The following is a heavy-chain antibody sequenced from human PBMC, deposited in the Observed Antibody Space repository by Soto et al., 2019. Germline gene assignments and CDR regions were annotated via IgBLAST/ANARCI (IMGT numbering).Heavy chain of an antibody. V-gene: IGHV4-31*03. J-gene: IGHJ4*02. CDR1: GGSISIGVYY. D-gene: IGHD2-2*01. CDR2: TYHTGST. Sequence: QVQLQESGPGLVKPSQPLSLTCTVSGGSISIGVYYWNWIRQHPGKGLEWIGYTYHTGSTSYNPSLQRRVSLSVDPSNSQSSLKLSSITAADAAAYYCARIGNPDASLYFDYWGQGTLVTVSS. CDR3: ARIGNPDASLYFDY.